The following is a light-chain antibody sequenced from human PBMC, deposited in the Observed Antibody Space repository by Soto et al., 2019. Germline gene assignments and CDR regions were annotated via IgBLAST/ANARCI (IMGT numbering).Light chain of an antibody. Sequence: EIVLTQSPATLSLSPGERATLSCRASQSVSSYLAWYQQKPGQAPRLLIYDASNRATGIPARFSGSGSGTDFTITISRLEPEEFAFYYWHQRSRRLTFGGGTKVEIK. V-gene: IGKV3-11*01. CDR2: DAS. CDR1: QSVSSY. J-gene: IGKJ4*01. CDR3: HQRSRRLT.